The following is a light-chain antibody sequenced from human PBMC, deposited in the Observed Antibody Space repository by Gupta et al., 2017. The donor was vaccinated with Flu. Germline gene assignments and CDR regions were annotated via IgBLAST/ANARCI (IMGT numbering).Light chain of an antibody. CDR1: QNITTY. J-gene: IGKJ5*01. CDR3: QQSYSGIT. CDR2: GAS. V-gene: IGKV1-39*01. Sequence: SPFSLSASVGDRVTSTCRESQNITTYLNWYRQKPGKAPTLLIYGASRVTTGVPKRFSGSGYGKDFTLTISRLQHEDFANYYCQQSYSGITFGQGTRLDIK.